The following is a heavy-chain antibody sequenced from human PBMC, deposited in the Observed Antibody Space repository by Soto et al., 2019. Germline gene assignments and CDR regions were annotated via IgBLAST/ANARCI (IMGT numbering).Heavy chain of an antibody. CDR1: GGTFSSNA. D-gene: IGHD3-3*01. CDR3: ARVPNTIFGVVTTYYYYGMDV. Sequence: QVQLVQSGAEVKKPGSSVKVSCKASGGTFSSNAISWVRQAPGQGLEWMGGIIPIFGTANYAQKFQGRVTITADESTSTAYMELSSLRSEDTAVYYCARVPNTIFGVVTTYYYYGMDVWGQGTTVTVSS. V-gene: IGHV1-69*01. CDR2: IIPIFGTA. J-gene: IGHJ6*02.